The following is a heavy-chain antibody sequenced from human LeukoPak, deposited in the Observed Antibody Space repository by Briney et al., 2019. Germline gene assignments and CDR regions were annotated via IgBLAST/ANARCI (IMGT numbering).Heavy chain of an antibody. CDR3: ARDPDPLGGYYDSSGDALDI. J-gene: IGHJ3*02. CDR1: GFTVSSNY. CDR2: TYSGGST. D-gene: IGHD3-22*01. V-gene: IGHV3-66*01. Sequence: PERSLRLSCVASGFTVSSNYISWVRHAPGEGLGWVGATYSGGSTDYADSVRGRFTISGDNSKNTLYLQMNNLGAEDTAVYYCARDPDPLGGYYDSSGDALDIWGQGTMVTVSS.